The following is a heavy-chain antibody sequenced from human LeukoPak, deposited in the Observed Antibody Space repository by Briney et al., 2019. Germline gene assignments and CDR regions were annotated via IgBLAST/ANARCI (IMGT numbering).Heavy chain of an antibody. J-gene: IGHJ4*02. CDR3: AKDTIAVPSYFDY. CDR1: GFTFSSYA. V-gene: IGHV3-23*01. D-gene: IGHD6-19*01. Sequence: GGFLRLSCAASGFTFSSYAMSWVRQAPGKGLEWVSAISGSGGSTYYADSVKGRFTISRDNSKNTLYLQMNSLRAEDTAVYYCAKDTIAVPSYFDYWGQGTLVTVSS. CDR2: ISGSGGST.